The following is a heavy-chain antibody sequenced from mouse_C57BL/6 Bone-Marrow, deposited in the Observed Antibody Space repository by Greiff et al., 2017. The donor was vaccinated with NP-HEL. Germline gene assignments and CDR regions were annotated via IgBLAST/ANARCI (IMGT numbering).Heavy chain of an antibody. D-gene: IGHD2-3*01. Sequence: QVQLQQPGAELVKPGASVKLSCKASGYTFTSYWMHWVKQRPGQGLEWIGMIHPNSGSTNYNEKFKSKATLTVDKSSSTDYMQLSSLTSEDSAVYYCARGHDGYSYYYAMDYWGQGTSVTVSS. J-gene: IGHJ4*01. V-gene: IGHV1-64*01. CDR2: IHPNSGST. CDR1: GYTFTSYW. CDR3: ARGHDGYSYYYAMDY.